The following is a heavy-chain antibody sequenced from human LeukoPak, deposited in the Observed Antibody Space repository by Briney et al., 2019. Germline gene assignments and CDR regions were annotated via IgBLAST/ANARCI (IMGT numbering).Heavy chain of an antibody. Sequence: PSETLSLTCAVYGGSFSGYYWSWIRQPPGKGLEWIGEINHSGSTNYNPSLKSRVTISVDTSKNQFSLKRSSVTAADTAVYYCARPRGYSSGWYVAYWGQGTLVTVSS. CDR1: GGSFSGYY. CDR2: INHSGST. CDR3: ARPRGYSSGWYVAY. J-gene: IGHJ4*02. D-gene: IGHD6-19*01. V-gene: IGHV4-34*01.